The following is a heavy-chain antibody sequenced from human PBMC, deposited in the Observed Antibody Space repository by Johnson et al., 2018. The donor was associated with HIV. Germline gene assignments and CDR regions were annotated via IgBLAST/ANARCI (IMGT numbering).Heavy chain of an antibody. CDR1: GFTVSSNY. V-gene: IGHV3-15*01. J-gene: IGHJ3*02. CDR2: IKSKTDGETA. D-gene: IGHD6-13*01. Sequence: MQLVESGGGLIQPGGSLRLSCAASGFTVSSNYMSWVRQAPGKGLEWVGRIKSKTDGETADYAAPVKDRFIISRDDSKNTLYLQMNSLKTEDTAVYYCTTDMEQQQLAYDAFDIWGQGTMVTVSS. CDR3: TTDMEQQQLAYDAFDI.